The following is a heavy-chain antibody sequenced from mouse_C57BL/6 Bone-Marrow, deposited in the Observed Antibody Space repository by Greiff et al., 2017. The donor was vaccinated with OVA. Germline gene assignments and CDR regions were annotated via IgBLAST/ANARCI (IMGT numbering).Heavy chain of an antibody. J-gene: IGHJ1*03. Sequence: EVQLVESGPGMVKPSQSLSLTCTVTGYSITSGYDWHWIRHFPGNKLEWMGYISYSGSTNYNPSLKSRISITHDTSKNHFFLKLNSVTTEDTATYYCARTPYSNYWYFDVWGTGTTVTVSS. CDR2: ISYSGST. CDR1: GYSITSGYD. V-gene: IGHV3-1*01. D-gene: IGHD2-5*01. CDR3: ARTPYSNYWYFDV.